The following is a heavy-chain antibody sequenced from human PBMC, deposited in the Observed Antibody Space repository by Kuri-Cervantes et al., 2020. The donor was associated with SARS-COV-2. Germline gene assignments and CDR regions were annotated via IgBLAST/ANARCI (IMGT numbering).Heavy chain of an antibody. J-gene: IGHJ4*02. CDR1: GYTFSGYY. CDR3: ARGRGGTPHSPGGF. CDR2: INPNDGGT. V-gene: IGHV1-2*04. Sequence: GGSLRLSCKASGYTFSGYYIHWVRQAPGQGLEWMGWINPNDGGTKYAQKFQDWVTMTRDTSVTTVYLDLSRLKSDDTAVYHCARGRGGTPHSPGGFWGQGTLVTVSS. D-gene: IGHD1-1*01.